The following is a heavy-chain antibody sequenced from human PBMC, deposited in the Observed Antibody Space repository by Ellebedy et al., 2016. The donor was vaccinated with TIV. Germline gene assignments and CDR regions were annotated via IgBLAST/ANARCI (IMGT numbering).Heavy chain of an antibody. V-gene: IGHV1-46*01. CDR2: IDPSGATT. D-gene: IGHD5-12*01. J-gene: IGHJ6*02. CDR1: GYTFTSYY. Sequence: AASVKVSCKASGYTFTSYYMHWVRQAPGQGLEWMGIIDPSGATTDYAQKFQGRVTMTSDTSTRTVYMELSSLRSEDTAVYYCARVLVATSNYGMDVWGQGTTVTVSS. CDR3: ARVLVATSNYGMDV.